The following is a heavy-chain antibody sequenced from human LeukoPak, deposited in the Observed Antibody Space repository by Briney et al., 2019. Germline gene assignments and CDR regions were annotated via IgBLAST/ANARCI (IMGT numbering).Heavy chain of an antibody. Sequence: GGSLRLSCAASGFTFSTYWMTWVRQAPGKGLEWVANIKRDGSEKNHVDSVKGRFTISRDNAKNSLYLQMNSLTAEDTAVYYCAASFYYDTSGYPKWFDSWGQGALVTVSS. J-gene: IGHJ5*01. CDR2: IKRDGSEK. CDR1: GFTFSTYW. CDR3: AASFYYDTSGYPKWFDS. D-gene: IGHD3-22*01. V-gene: IGHV3-7*01.